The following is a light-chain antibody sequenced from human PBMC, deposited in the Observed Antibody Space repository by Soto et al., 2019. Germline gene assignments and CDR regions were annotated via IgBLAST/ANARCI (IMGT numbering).Light chain of an antibody. CDR1: QSVSSY. CDR3: QQRSSWPLS. J-gene: IGKJ4*01. CDR2: DAS. Sequence: EIVLTQSPATLSLSPGERASLSCRASQSVSSYLAWYQQNPGQAPRLLIYDASNRATGIPARFSGIGSGTDFTLTISSLEPEDFAVYYCQQRSSWPLSFGGGTTVEIK. V-gene: IGKV3-11*01.